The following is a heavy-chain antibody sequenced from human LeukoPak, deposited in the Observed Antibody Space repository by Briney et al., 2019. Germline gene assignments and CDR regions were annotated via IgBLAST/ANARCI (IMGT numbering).Heavy chain of an antibody. CDR1: GGSISSGGYY. V-gene: IGHV4-31*03. D-gene: IGHD6-13*01. J-gene: IGHJ6*02. CDR3: ARDAGLAAAGYYYYYGMDV. CDR2: IYYSGST. Sequence: SETLSLTCTVSGGSISSGGYYWSWLRQHPGKGLEWIGYIYYSGSTYYNPSLKSRVTISVDTSKNQFSLKLSSVTAADTAVYYCARDAGLAAAGYYYYYGMDVWGQGTTVTVSS.